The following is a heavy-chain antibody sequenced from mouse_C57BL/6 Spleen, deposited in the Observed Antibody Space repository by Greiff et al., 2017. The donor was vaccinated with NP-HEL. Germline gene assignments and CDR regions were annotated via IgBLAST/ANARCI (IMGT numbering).Heavy chain of an antibody. CDR3: AREYYGSSHWYFDV. J-gene: IGHJ1*03. Sequence: QLQQSGAELVKPGASVKISCKASGYAFSSYWMNWVKQRPGKGLEWIGQIYPGDGDTNYNGKFKGKATLTADKSSSTAYMQLSSLTSEDSAVYFCAREYYGSSHWYFDVWGTGTTVTVSS. CDR2: IYPGDGDT. CDR1: GYAFSSYW. D-gene: IGHD1-1*01. V-gene: IGHV1-80*01.